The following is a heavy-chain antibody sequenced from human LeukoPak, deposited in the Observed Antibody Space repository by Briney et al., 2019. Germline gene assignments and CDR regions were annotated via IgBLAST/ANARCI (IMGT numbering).Heavy chain of an antibody. J-gene: IGHJ4*02. CDR2: INPNSGGT. Sequence: GASVKVSCKASGYTFTGYYMHWVRQAPGQGLEWMGWINPNSGGTNYAQKFQGRVTMTRDTSTSTAYMELSRLRSDDTAVYYCARWGVLEWLLWSPEPGGGPYYFDYWGQGTLVTVSS. CDR1: GYTFTGYY. D-gene: IGHD3-3*01. V-gene: IGHV1-2*02. CDR3: ARWGVLEWLLWSPEPGGGPYYFDY.